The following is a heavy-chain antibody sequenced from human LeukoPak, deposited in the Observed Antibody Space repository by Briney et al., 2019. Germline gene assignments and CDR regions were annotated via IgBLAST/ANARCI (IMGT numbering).Heavy chain of an antibody. D-gene: IGHD3-10*01. CDR2: INPNGGGT. Sequence: GASVKVSCKASGYTFTGYYIHWVRQAPGQGLEWMGWINPNGGGTKYAQKFQSRVTMTRDTSISTAYMELGSLRSDDTAVYYCARDLWFGEAKNMGVYWGQGTLVTVSS. V-gene: IGHV1-2*02. J-gene: IGHJ4*02. CDR1: GYTFTGYY. CDR3: ARDLWFGEAKNMGVY.